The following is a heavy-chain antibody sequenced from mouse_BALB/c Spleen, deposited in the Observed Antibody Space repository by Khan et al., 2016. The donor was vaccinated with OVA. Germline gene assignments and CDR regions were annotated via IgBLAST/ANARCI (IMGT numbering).Heavy chain of an antibody. D-gene: IGHD1-3*01. CDR3: ARLEDI. CDR2: IWAGGST. J-gene: IGHJ2*01. CDR1: GFSLTSYG. Sequence: QVQLKESGPGLVAPSQSLSITCNVSGFSLTSYGVHWVRQPPGKGMEWLGVIWAGGSTNYNSALMSRLSISKDNSKGQVFLKMNSLQTDDTAMYYCARLEDIWGQGTTLTVSS. V-gene: IGHV2-9*02.